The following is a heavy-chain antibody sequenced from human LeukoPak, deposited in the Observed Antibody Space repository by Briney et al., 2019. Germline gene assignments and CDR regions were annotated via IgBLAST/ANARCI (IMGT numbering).Heavy chain of an antibody. V-gene: IGHV3-64D*06. Sequence: GGSLRLSCSASGFTFRSYGMHWVRQAPGKGLEYVSTISSDGIRYYADSVKGRFTISRDNSKNTVYLQMSSLRTEDTAVYYCSAAVAGSFPGWGQETLVIVSS. D-gene: IGHD6-19*01. CDR1: GFTFRSYG. CDR3: SAAVAGSFPG. J-gene: IGHJ4*02. CDR2: ISSDGIR.